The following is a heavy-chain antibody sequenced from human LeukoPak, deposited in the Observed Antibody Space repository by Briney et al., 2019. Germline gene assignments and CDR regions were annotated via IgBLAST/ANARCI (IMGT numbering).Heavy chain of an antibody. CDR3: ARALRRAYCSSTSRYDFAEYFQH. J-gene: IGHJ1*01. Sequence: SETLSLTCTVSGGSISSGDYYWSWIRQPPGKGLEWIGYIYYSGSTYYNPSLKSRVTISVDTSKIQFSLKLSSVTAADTAVYYCARALRRAYCSSTSRYDFAEYFQHWGQGTLVTVSS. CDR1: GGSISSGDYY. V-gene: IGHV4-30-4*01. D-gene: IGHD2-2*01. CDR2: IYYSGST.